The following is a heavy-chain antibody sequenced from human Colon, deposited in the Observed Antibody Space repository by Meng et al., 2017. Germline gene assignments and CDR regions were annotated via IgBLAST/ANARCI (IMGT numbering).Heavy chain of an antibody. CDR2: SSADGGT. CDR3: ASRTMRLNWYFDL. V-gene: IGHV3-66*02. D-gene: IGHD3-22*01. Sequence: VEPGGSLVQTGGSLGLSLSGSGFICTSPYLARGMHVAGKGLQWFTVSSADGGTDYSESVKGRFSMTRDDSKNTLFLRMTTLRPEDTGVYYCASRTMRLNWYFDLWGRGTLVTVFS. J-gene: IGHJ2*01. CDR1: GFICTSPY.